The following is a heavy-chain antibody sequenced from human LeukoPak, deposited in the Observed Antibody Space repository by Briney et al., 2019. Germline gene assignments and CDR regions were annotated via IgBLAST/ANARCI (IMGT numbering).Heavy chain of an antibody. J-gene: IGHJ4*02. CDR2: INPNSGGT. CDR3: ARVPSIFGALDY. Sequence: ASAKVSCKASGYTFTGYYMHWVRQAPGQGLEWMGWINPNSGGTNYAQKFQGRVTMTRDTSISTAYMELSRLRSDDTAVYYCARVPSIFGALDYWGQGTLVTVSS. D-gene: IGHD3-3*01. V-gene: IGHV1-2*02. CDR1: GYTFTGYY.